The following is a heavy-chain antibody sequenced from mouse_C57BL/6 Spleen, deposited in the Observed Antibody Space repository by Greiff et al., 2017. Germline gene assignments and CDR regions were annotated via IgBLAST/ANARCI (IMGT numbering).Heavy chain of an antibody. D-gene: IGHD2-3*01. Sequence: EVQLQQSGPELVKPGASVKISCKASGYTFTDYYMNWVKQSHGKSLEWIGAINPNNGGTSYNQKFKGKATLTVDKSSSTAYMELRSLTSEDSAVYYWASYDGYYPAYWGQGTLVTVSA. CDR1: GYTFTDYY. CDR2: INPNNGGT. J-gene: IGHJ3*01. CDR3: ASYDGYYPAY. V-gene: IGHV1-26*01.